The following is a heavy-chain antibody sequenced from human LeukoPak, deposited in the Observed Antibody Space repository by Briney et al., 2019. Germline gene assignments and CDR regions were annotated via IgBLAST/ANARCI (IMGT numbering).Heavy chain of an antibody. D-gene: IGHD1-26*01. J-gene: IGHJ4*02. CDR3: AKDLLRPTGYFDY. CDR1: GFTFSSYA. Sequence: GGSLRLSCAASGFTFSSYAMSWVRQAPGKGLEWVSAISGSGGSTYYADSVKGRFTISRDNSKNTLYLQMNSLRAEDTAVYYSAKDLLRPTGYFDYWGQGTLVTVSS. V-gene: IGHV3-23*01. CDR2: ISGSGGST.